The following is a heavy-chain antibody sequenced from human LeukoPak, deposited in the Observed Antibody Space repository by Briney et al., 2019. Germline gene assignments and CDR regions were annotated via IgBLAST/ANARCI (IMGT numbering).Heavy chain of an antibody. Sequence: SETLSLTCTVSGGSIRSYYWSWIRQPAGKGLEWIGRIYTSGSTNYNRSLKSRVTMSVDTSKNQYSLKLSSVTAADTAVYYCARDHYYDSSGYWLYYFDYWGQGTLVTVSS. V-gene: IGHV4-4*07. CDR3: ARDHYYDSSGYWLYYFDY. CDR2: IYTSGST. J-gene: IGHJ4*02. D-gene: IGHD3-22*01. CDR1: GGSIRSYY.